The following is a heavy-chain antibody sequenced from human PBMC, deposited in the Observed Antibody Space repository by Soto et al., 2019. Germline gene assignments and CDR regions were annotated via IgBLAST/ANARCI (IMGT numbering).Heavy chain of an antibody. CDR3: ARDYYDSSGYYYVYGRGYYYYGMDV. D-gene: IGHD3-22*01. V-gene: IGHV3-30-3*01. J-gene: IGHJ6*02. CDR2: ISYDGSNK. CDR1: GFTFSSYA. Sequence: GGSLRLSCAASGFTFSSYAMHWVRQAPGKGLEWVAVISYDGSNKYYADSVKGRFTISRDNSKNTLYLQMNSLRAEDTAVYYCARDYYDSSGYYYVYGRGYYYYGMDVWGQGTTVTVSS.